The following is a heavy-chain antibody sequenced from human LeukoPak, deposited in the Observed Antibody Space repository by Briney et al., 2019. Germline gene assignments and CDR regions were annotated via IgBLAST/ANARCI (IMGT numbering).Heavy chain of an antibody. D-gene: IGHD3-22*01. CDR1: GGSISSYY. V-gene: IGHV4-59*01. CDR2: IYYSGST. Sequence: SETLSLTCTVSGGSISSYYWNWIRQPPGKGLEWIGYIYYSGSTNYNPSLKSRVTISADTPKNQFSLKLSSVTAADTAVYYCARARSGYYYVGAFDIWGQGTMVTVSS. CDR3: ARARSGYYYVGAFDI. J-gene: IGHJ3*02.